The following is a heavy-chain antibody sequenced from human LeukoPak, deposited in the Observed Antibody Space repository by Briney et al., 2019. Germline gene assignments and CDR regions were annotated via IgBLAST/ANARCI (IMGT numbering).Heavy chain of an antibody. V-gene: IGHV4-39*01. Sequence: PSETLSLTCTVSGGSISSSSYYWSWIRQLPGKGLEWIGSIYYSGSTYYNPSLKSRVTISVDTSKNQFSLKLSSVTAADTAVYYCARLGRATAMPPGITWGQGTLVTVSS. CDR3: ARLGRATAMPPGIT. D-gene: IGHD5-18*01. CDR2: IYYSGST. J-gene: IGHJ5*02. CDR1: GGSISSSSYY.